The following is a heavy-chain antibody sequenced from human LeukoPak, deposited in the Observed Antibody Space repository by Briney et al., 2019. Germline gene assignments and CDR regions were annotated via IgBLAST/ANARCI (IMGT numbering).Heavy chain of an antibody. J-gene: IGHJ4*02. Sequence: GGSLRLSCAASGFTFSMYSMAWVRQAPGKGLEWVSVINDRGGYIQDADSVKGRFTISRDNSQNTLFLEMNSLRVEDAAVYYCVRERDRGIEVADDFDYWGQGTLVTVSS. CDR3: VRERDRGIEVADDFDY. CDR1: GFTFSMYS. CDR2: INDRGGYI. V-gene: IGHV3-23*01. D-gene: IGHD6-19*01.